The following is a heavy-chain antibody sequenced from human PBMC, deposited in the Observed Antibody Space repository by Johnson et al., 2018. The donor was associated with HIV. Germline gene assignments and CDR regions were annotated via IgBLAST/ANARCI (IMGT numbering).Heavy chain of an antibody. D-gene: IGHD2-8*01. CDR1: GFAVSDSA. J-gene: IGHJ3*01. V-gene: IGHV3-73*02. CDR3: ARRTLGGYCPKGICPINAFDV. CDR2: IRSETYSFAT. Sequence: VQLVESGGGLVQPDGSLKLSCAASGFAVSDSAIHWVRQTSGKGLEWVGRIRSETYSFATAYAASVKGRFTISRDDSKNTAYLQMNSLKIEDTAVYYCARRTLGGYCPKGICPINAFDVWGQGTMVTVSS.